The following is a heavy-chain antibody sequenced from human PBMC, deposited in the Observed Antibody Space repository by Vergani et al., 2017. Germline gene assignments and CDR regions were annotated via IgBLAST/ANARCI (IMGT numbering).Heavy chain of an antibody. CDR3: ARHHCGGDCYEYRIALMVGKRGWFDP. V-gene: IGHV1-69*06. Sequence: QVQLVQSGAEVKKPGSSVKVSCKASGGTFSSYAISWVRQAPGQGLEWMGGIIPIFGTANYAQKFQGRVTITADKSTSTAYMELSSLRSEDTAVYYCARHHCGGDCYEYRIALMVGKRGWFDPWGQGTLVTVSS. CDR1: GGTFSSYA. CDR2: IIPIFGTA. D-gene: IGHD2-21*01. J-gene: IGHJ5*02.